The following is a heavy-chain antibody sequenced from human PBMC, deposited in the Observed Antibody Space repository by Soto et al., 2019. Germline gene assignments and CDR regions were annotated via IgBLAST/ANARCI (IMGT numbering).Heavy chain of an antibody. V-gene: IGHV4-59*08. CDR2: IYYAGTT. CDR3: ARLGGYYQALDS. CDR1: GGSINNYY. Sequence: PSETLSLTCTVCGGSINNYYWSWIRKPPGKGLEFIGYIYYAGTTPYNPSLRSRVTISVDTSKNQFSLNLSSVTAAVTAVYYCARLGGYYQALDSWGQGTLVT. D-gene: IGHD3-22*01. J-gene: IGHJ4*02.